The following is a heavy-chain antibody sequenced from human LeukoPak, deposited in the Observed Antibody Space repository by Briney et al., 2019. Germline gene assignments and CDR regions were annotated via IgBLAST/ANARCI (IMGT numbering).Heavy chain of an antibody. CDR3: ARAYCVGDCTVLHIYFDN. Sequence: PSETLSLTCTISGGSISRYYWTWIRQPPGKGLEWIGYIYYSGSTKYNPSLKSRVTISLDTSKNQFSLKLSSVTAADTAVYYCARAYCVGDCTVLHIYFDNWGQGTLVTVSS. J-gene: IGHJ4*02. CDR2: IYYSGST. V-gene: IGHV4-59*01. CDR1: GGSISRYY. D-gene: IGHD2-21*02.